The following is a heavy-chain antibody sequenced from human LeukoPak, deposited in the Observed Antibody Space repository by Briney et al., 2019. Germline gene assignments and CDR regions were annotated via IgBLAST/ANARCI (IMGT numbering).Heavy chain of an antibody. CDR2: IYYSGST. V-gene: IGHV4-61*01. D-gene: IGHD1-26*01. CDR1: GFSITSGYY. CDR3: ASSSMGRYYYYYMDV. Sequence: SETLSLTCNVSGFSITSGYYWGWIRQPPGKGLEWIGYIYYSGSTNYNPSLKSRVTISVDTSKNQFSLKLSSVTAAGTAVYYCASSSMGRYYYYYMDVWGKGTTVTISS. J-gene: IGHJ6*03.